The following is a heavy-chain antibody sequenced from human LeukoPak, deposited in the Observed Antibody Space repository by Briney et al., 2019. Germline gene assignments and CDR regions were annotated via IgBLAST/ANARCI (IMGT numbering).Heavy chain of an antibody. V-gene: IGHV4-59*01. CDR1: GGSISSYY. J-gene: IGHJ5*02. D-gene: IGHD2-21*01. Sequence: PSETLSLTCTVSGGSISSYYWSWIRQPPGKGLEWIGYIYYSGSTNYNPSLKSRVTISVDTSKYQFSLKLSSVTAADTAVYYCARAINCGGDCHNWFDPWGQGTLVTVSS. CDR3: ARAINCGGDCHNWFDP. CDR2: IYYSGST.